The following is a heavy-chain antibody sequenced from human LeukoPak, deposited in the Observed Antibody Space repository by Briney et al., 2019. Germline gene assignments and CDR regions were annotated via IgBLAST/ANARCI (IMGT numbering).Heavy chain of an antibody. Sequence: SETLSLTCTVSGGSVNNYFWNWIRQPPGKGLEWIGYMYYSGSTNYNPSLKSRVTISVDTSKNQFSLKLSSVTAADTAVYYCARDIVYYDSSGYYHTFDPWGQGTLVTVSS. CDR3: ARDIVYYDSSGYYHTFDP. V-gene: IGHV4-59*02. D-gene: IGHD3-22*01. J-gene: IGHJ5*02. CDR2: MYYSGST. CDR1: GGSVNNYF.